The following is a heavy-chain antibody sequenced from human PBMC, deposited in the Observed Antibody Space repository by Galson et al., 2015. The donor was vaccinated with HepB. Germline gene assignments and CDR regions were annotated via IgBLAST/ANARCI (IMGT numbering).Heavy chain of an antibody. CDR1: GFTVSSNY. CDR2: IYSGGTI. Sequence: SLRLSCAASGFTVSSNYMSWVRQAPGKGLEWVSVIYSGGTIYYTDAVKGRFTISRDNAKNSLFLQMNSLRVEDTAVFYCARERVMGWLQKSLGNLDPWGQGTLVTVSS. D-gene: IGHD5-24*01. CDR3: ARERVMGWLQKSLGNLDP. J-gene: IGHJ5*02. V-gene: IGHV3-66*01.